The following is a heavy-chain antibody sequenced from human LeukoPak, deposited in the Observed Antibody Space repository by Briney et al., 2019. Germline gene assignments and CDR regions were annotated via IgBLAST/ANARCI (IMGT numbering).Heavy chain of an antibody. J-gene: IGHJ4*02. D-gene: IGHD2/OR15-2a*01. Sequence: GGSLRLSCAASGFTVSSNYMSWVRQAPGKGLEWVSVIYSGGSTYYAGSVKGRFTISRDNSKNTLYLQMNSLRAEDTAVYYCARSNSFAMGYWGQGTLVTVSS. CDR2: IYSGGST. CDR1: GFTVSSNY. V-gene: IGHV3-53*01. CDR3: ARSNSFAMGY.